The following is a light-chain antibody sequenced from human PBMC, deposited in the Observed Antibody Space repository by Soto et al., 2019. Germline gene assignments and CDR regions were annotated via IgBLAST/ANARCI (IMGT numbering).Light chain of an antibody. V-gene: IGKV3-20*01. CDR3: HQYVSSPLT. J-gene: IGKJ4*01. CDR1: QSVSSSY. Sequence: EIVLTQSPGTLSLSPGERATLSCRASQSVSSSYLAWYQQKPGQAPGLLIYGASSRATGIPDRFSGSGSGTDFTLTISRLEPEDFAVYYCHQYVSSPLTFGGGTKVEIK. CDR2: GAS.